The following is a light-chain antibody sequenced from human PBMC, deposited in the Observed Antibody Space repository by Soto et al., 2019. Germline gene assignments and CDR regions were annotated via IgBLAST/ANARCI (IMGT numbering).Light chain of an antibody. CDR1: SSDVGGYNY. CDR2: EVS. J-gene: IGLJ2*01. Sequence: QSALTQPASVSGSPGQSITISCTGTSSDVGGYNYVSWYQQHPGKAPKLMIHEVSNRPSGVSNRFSGSKSGNTASLTISGLQAEDEADYYCSSYSSSLTTVLFGGGTQLTVL. CDR3: SSYSSSLTTVL. V-gene: IGLV2-14*01.